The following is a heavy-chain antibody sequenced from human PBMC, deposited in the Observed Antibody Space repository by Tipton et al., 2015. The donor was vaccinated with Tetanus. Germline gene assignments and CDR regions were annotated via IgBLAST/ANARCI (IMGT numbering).Heavy chain of an antibody. CDR1: GCSISTYH. CDR2: IDYFGST. J-gene: IGHJ4*01. CDR3: ARTSGYMYSDC. D-gene: IGHD3-3*01. V-gene: IGHV4-59*01. Sequence: TLSLTCTVSGCSISTYHWNWIRQSPGKGLEWIGYIDYFGSTKYNPSLKSRVAMSVDTSKNQLSLRLNSVTSADTAVYYCARTSGYMYSDCWGHRTLVTVSS.